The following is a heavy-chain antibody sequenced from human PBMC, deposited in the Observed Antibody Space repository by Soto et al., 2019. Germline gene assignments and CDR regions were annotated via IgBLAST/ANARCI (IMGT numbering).Heavy chain of an antibody. Sequence: QVQLVQSGAEVKKPGASVKVSCKASGYTFTSYAMHWVRQAPGQRLEWMGWINAGNGNTKYSQKFQGRVTITRDTSASTAYMELSSLRSEATAVYYCARAVFGEPLNYYGMDVWGQGTTVTVSS. J-gene: IGHJ6*02. V-gene: IGHV1-3*01. D-gene: IGHD3-10*02. CDR3: ARAVFGEPLNYYGMDV. CDR1: GYTFTSYA. CDR2: INAGNGNT.